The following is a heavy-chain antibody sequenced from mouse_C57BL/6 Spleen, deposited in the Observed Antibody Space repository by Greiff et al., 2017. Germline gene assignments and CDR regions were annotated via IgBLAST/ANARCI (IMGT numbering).Heavy chain of an antibody. CDR2: IHPNSGST. J-gene: IGHJ1*03. V-gene: IGHV1-64*01. CDR3: ARSPDHWYFDV. CDR1: GYTFTSYW. Sequence: QVQLQQPGAELVKPGASVKLSCKASGYTFTSYWMHWVKQRPGQGLEWIGMIHPNSGSTNYNEKFKSKATLTVDKSSSTAYMQLSSLTSADAAVYYCARSPDHWYFDVWGTGTTVTVSS.